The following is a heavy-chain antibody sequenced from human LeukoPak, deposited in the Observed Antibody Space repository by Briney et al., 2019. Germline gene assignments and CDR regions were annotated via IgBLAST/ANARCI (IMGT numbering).Heavy chain of an antibody. CDR1: GFTFNDAW. D-gene: IGHD2-2*01. Sequence: PGGSLRLSCTASGFTFNDAWMTWVRRAAGKGLEWAGRVKTETDGGTTEYAAPVRGRFTISRDDSEDTRYLHMTSLKIEDSGVYYCTTVVLIPAAVEAHWGQGTLVTVSS. CDR3: TTVVLIPAAVEAH. CDR2: VKTETDGGTT. J-gene: IGHJ1*01. V-gene: IGHV3-15*01.